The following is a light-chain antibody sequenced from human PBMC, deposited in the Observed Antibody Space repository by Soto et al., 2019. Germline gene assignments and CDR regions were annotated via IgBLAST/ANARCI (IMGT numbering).Light chain of an antibody. CDR1: SSDVGGYNY. CDR2: EVS. V-gene: IGLV2-8*01. CDR3: SSNAGINNVI. J-gene: IGLJ2*01. Sequence: QSALTQPPSASGSPGQSVTISCTGTSSDVGGYNYVSWYQQHPGKAPKLMIYEVSKRPSGVPDRFIASKSGNTASLTVSGLQAEDEADYYCSSNAGINNVIFGGGTKVTVL.